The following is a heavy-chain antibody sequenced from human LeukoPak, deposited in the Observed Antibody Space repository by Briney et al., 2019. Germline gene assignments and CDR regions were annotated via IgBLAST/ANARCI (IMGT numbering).Heavy chain of an antibody. V-gene: IGHV4-59*01. CDR3: AREGTSGTHLNWFDP. J-gene: IGHJ5*02. CDR1: GGSISSYY. D-gene: IGHD1-1*01. CDR2: IYGSGST. Sequence: SETLSLTCTVSGGSISSYYWSWIRQPPGKGLEWVGHIYGSGSTNYNPSLKSRVTLSVDTSKNQFSLKLSSVTAADTAVYYCAREGTSGTHLNWFDPWGQGTLVTVSS.